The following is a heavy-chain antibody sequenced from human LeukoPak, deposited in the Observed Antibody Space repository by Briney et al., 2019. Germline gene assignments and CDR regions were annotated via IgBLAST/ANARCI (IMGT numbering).Heavy chain of an antibody. CDR3: VRGSNYYYYYGMDV. J-gene: IGHJ6*02. Sequence: ASVKVSCKASGYTFTSYGISWVRQAPGQGLEWMGWISAYNGNTNYAQKLQGRVTMTTDTSTSTAYMELRSLRSDDTAVYYCVRGSNYYYYYGMDVWGQGTTVTVSS. V-gene: IGHV1-18*01. D-gene: IGHD6-6*01. CDR2: ISAYNGNT. CDR1: GYTFTSYG.